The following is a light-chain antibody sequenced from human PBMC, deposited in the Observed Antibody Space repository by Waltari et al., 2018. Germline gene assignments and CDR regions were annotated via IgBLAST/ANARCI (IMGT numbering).Light chain of an antibody. Sequence: QLVVTQSPSASASLGASVKLTCTLSSGHSSNVIAWLQQQPEKGPRYLMKVNSDGSHSKGDGIPDRFSGSSSGAGRYLTISNLQSEDEADYYCQTGGHGTWVFGGGTKLTVL. V-gene: IGLV4-69*01. J-gene: IGLJ3*02. CDR3: QTGGHGTWV. CDR1: SGHSSNV. CDR2: VNSDGSH.